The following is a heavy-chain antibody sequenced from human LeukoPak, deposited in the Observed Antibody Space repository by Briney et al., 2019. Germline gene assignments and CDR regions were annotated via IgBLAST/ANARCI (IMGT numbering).Heavy chain of an antibody. CDR1: GGNFNNYA. D-gene: IGHD1-26*01. V-gene: IGHV1-69*13. Sequence: SVKVASQASGGNFNNYAINWVRQAPGQGLEWLGGVIPMFGSVNYAQKFQGRVTITADGITSIAYMELGSLTSDDTAVYYCARGRELLGIQCAFDIWGRGTVVTVAS. CDR3: ARGRELLGIQCAFDI. CDR2: VIPMFGSV. J-gene: IGHJ3*02.